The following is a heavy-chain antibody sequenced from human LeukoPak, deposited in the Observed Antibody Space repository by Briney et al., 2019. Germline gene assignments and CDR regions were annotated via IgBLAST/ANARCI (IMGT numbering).Heavy chain of an antibody. J-gene: IGHJ4*02. CDR2: IYYSGST. CDR3: ARGKWELGTINY. D-gene: IGHD1-26*01. Sequence: SETLSLTCTVSGGSISSSSYYWGWIRQPPGKGLEWIGSIYYSGSTYYNPSLKSRVTISVDTSKNQFSLKLSSVTAADTAVYYCARGKWELGTINYWGQGTLVTVSS. V-gene: IGHV4-39*07. CDR1: GGSISSSSYY.